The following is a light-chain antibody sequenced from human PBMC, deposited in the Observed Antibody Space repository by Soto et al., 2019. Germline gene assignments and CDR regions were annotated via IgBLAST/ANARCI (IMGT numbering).Light chain of an antibody. J-gene: IGLJ3*02. CDR2: NNN. V-gene: IGLV1-51*01. CDR1: SSNIADNY. CDR3: ETWDNNLFSVV. Sequence: QSVLTQPPSVSAAPGQRVTISCYGSSSNIADNYVSWYQLLPGTAPKLVISNNNKRPSGIPDSFSGSKSGTSATLDITGLQTGEEADYYCETWDNNLFSVVFGGGTKLTV.